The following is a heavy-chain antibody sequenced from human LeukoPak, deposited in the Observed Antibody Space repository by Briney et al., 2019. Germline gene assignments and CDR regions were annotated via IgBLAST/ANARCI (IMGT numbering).Heavy chain of an antibody. CDR2: ISGSGGST. V-gene: IGHV3-23*01. J-gene: IGHJ5*02. CDR1: GFTFSSYA. Sequence: RGSLRLSCAASGFTFSSYAMSWVRQAPGKVLEWVSAISGSGGSTYYADSVKGRFTISRDNSKNTLYLQMNSLRAEDTAVYYCAKAPYGSGSYSGMRFDPWGQGTLVTVSS. CDR3: AKAPYGSGSYSGMRFDP. D-gene: IGHD3-10*01.